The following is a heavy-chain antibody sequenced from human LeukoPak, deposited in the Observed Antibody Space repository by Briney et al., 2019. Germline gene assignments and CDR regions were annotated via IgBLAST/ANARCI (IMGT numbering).Heavy chain of an antibody. V-gene: IGHV3-7*03. Sequence: GGSLRLSCEASGFIFGNSWMTWVRQAPGKGLEWVANIKQDGSEKYYMDSVKGRLTVSRDNAKNSVYLQMNSLRAEDTAVYYCATSRSFDYWGQGTLVTVSS. CDR3: ATSRSFDY. CDR1: GFIFGNSW. CDR2: IKQDGSEK. J-gene: IGHJ4*02.